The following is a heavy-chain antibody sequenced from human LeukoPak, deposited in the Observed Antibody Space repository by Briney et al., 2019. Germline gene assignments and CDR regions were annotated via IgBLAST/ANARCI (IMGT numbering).Heavy chain of an antibody. D-gene: IGHD6-6*01. J-gene: IGHJ5*02. CDR1: GYIFTSYF. V-gene: IGHV1-69*06. CDR3: ARDSSEYSSSSDWFDP. CDR2: IIPFFGTA. Sequence: SVKVSCKASGYIFTSYFMHWVRQAPGQGLEWMGGIIPFFGTANYAQKFQGRVTITADKSTSTAYMELSSLRSEDTAVYYCARDSSEYSSSSDWFDPWGQGTLVTVSS.